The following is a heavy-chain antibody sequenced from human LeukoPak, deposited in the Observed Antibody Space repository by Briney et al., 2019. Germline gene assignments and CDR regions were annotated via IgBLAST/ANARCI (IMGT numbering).Heavy chain of an antibody. V-gene: IGHV4-59*08. J-gene: IGHJ4*02. CDR3: ARLSSSGSDY. Sequence: SETLSLTCTVSGGSISSYYWSWIRQPPGKGLEWIGYIYYNGSTNYNPSLKSRVTISVDTSKNQFSLKLSSVTAADTAVYYCARLSSSGSDYWGQGTLVTVSS. D-gene: IGHD3-22*01. CDR2: IYYNGST. CDR1: GGSISSYY.